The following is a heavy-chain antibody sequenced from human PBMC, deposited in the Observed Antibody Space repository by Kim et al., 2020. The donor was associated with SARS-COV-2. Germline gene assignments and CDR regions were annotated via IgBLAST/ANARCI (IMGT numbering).Heavy chain of an antibody. J-gene: IGHJ5*02. V-gene: IGHV3-21*01. D-gene: IGHD3-22*01. CDR3: ASLMIVGIS. Sequence: SSYIYYADSVKGRFTISSDNAKNSLYLQMNSLRAEDTAVYYCASLMIVGISWGQGTLVTVSS. CDR2: SSYI.